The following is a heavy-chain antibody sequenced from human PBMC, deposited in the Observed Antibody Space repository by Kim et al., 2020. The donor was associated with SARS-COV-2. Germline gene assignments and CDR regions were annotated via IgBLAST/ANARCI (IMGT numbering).Heavy chain of an antibody. CDR1: GFSSSSSY. CDR2: INPSDGST. D-gene: IGHD2-21*02. Sequence: ASVKVSCKASGFSSSSSYMQWLRQAPGQGFQWMGIINPSDGSTSYAQEFQGRVSLTRDTSTSTVSMELSSLRSEDTAVYYCVGYLYGGDSNDWFDPWGQGTLVTVSS. CDR3: VGYLYGGDSNDWFDP. J-gene: IGHJ5*02. V-gene: IGHV1-46*01.